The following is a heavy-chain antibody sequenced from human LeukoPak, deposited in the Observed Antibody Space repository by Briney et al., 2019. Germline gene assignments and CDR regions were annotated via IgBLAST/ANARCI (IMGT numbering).Heavy chain of an antibody. D-gene: IGHD5-18*01. CDR1: GFTFSSYA. J-gene: IGHJ4*02. Sequence: GGSLRLSCAASGFTFSSYAMHWVRQAPGKGLEWVAVISYDGSNKYYADSVKGRFTISRDNSKNTLYLQMNSLRAEDTAVYYCAREYEKGGYSVPAFDYWGQGTLVTVSS. CDR2: ISYDGSNK. CDR3: AREYEKGGYSVPAFDY. V-gene: IGHV3-30*04.